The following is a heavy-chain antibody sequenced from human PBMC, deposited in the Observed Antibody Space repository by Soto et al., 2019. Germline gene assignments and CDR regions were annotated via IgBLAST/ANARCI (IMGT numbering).Heavy chain of an antibody. D-gene: IGHD1-26*01. CDR3: AREYSGSYWGNH. J-gene: IGHJ5*02. V-gene: IGHV1-2*02. Sequence: ASVKVSCKASGYTFTDYLMHWVRQAPGQGPDWMGWINPETGGTRYAQKFQGRVTISSDTSSSTAYMELTRLRSDDTAVYYCAREYSGSYWGNHWGQGTLVTVSS. CDR2: INPETGGT. CDR1: GYTFTDYL.